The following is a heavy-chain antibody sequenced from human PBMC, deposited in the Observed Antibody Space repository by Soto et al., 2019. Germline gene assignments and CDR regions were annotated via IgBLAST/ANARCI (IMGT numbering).Heavy chain of an antibody. Sequence: GGSLRLSCAASGFTFCNAWMSWVRQAPGKGLEWVGRIKSKTDGETTDYAAPVKGRFTISRDDSKNTLYLQMNSLKIEDTAVYYCTTDPSSYGCNYWGQGTLVTVSS. D-gene: IGHD5-18*01. CDR3: TTDPSSYGCNY. V-gene: IGHV3-15*01. J-gene: IGHJ4*02. CDR1: GFTFCNAW. CDR2: IKSKTDGETT.